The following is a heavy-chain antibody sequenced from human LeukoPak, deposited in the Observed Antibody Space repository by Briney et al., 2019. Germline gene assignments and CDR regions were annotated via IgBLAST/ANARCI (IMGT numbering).Heavy chain of an antibody. Sequence: PGGSLRLSCAASGFTFSSYEMNWVRQAPGKGLEWVSYISSSGSTIYYADSVKGRFTISRDNAKNSLYLQMNSLRAEDTAVYYCARGCGGDCYPPDYWGQGTLVTVSS. CDR1: GFTFSSYE. J-gene: IGHJ4*02. CDR2: ISSSGSTI. V-gene: IGHV3-48*03. D-gene: IGHD2-21*02. CDR3: ARGCGGDCYPPDY.